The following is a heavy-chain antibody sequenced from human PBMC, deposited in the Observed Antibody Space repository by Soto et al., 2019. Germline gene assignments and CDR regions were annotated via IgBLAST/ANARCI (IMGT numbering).Heavy chain of an antibody. V-gene: IGHV3-30-3*01. J-gene: IGHJ4*02. CDR2: ISYDGGTK. CDR3: ARGYSSGWLDY. Sequence: QVQLVESGGGVVQPGRSLRLSCAASGFTFSSYAMHWVRQAPGKGLEWVAVISYDGGTKYYADSVKGRFTISRDNSKNTLYLQMNSLRAEDTAVYSCARGYSSGWLDYWGQGTLVTVSS. D-gene: IGHD6-19*01. CDR1: GFTFSSYA.